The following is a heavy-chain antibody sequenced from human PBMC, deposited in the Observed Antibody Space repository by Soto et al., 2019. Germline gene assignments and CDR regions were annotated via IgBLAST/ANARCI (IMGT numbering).Heavy chain of an antibody. CDR3: ARSLVYDILTFDY. D-gene: IGHD3-9*01. J-gene: IGHJ4*02. V-gene: IGHV3-48*01. CDR2: ISSSSSTI. CDR1: GFTFSSYS. Sequence: GGSLRLSCAASGFTFSSYSMNWVRQAPGKGLEWVSYISSSSSTIYYADSVKGRFTISRDNAKNSLYLQMNSLRAEDTAVYYCARSLVYDILTFDYWGQGTLVTVSS.